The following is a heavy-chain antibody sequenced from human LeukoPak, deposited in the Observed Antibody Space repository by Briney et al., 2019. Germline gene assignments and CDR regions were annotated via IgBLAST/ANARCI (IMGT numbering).Heavy chain of an antibody. CDR3: ARDADGSGTLLDY. CDR2: IHADNGNT. V-gene: IGHV1-18*01. D-gene: IGHD3-10*01. J-gene: IGHJ4*02. CDR1: GYTFTNYG. Sequence: GASVSVSFKASGYTFTNYGISGVGQAPGQGREWMGWIHADNGNTRYAQTLHGRVTMTTDTSTTTAYMDLRSLTSDDTAVYYCARDADGSGTLLDYWGQGTLVTVSS.